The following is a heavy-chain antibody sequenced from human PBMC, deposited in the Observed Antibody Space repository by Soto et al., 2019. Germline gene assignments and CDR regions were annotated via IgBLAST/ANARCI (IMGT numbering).Heavy chain of an antibody. CDR2: ISSTGALM. Sequence: EVQLVESGGGLVKPGGSLRLSCAASGFIFSQDSMNWVRQAPGKGLEWVSSISSTGALMYYADSVKGRFTISRDDADNSLYLQMNSLRVEDTAVYYCARDRLARGIPVAGRIDYWGQGALVTVSS. CDR3: ARDRLARGIPVAGRIDY. J-gene: IGHJ4*02. CDR1: GFIFSQDS. D-gene: IGHD6-19*01. V-gene: IGHV3-21*02.